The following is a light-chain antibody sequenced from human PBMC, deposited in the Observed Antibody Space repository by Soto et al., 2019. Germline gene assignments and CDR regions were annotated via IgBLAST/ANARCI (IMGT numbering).Light chain of an antibody. J-gene: IGLJ2*01. Sequence: QSVLTQPPSVSAAPRQKVTISCSGSSSNIGNNYVSWYRQLPGTAPKLLIYDNNKRPSGIPDRFSGSKSGTSATLGITGLQTGDEADYYCGTWDSSLSAVVFGGGTKLTVL. V-gene: IGLV1-51*01. CDR3: GTWDSSLSAVV. CDR1: SSNIGNNY. CDR2: DNN.